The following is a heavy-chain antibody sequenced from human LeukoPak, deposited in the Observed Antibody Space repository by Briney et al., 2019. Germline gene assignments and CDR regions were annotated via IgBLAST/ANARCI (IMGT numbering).Heavy chain of an antibody. Sequence: GRSLRLSCAASGFTFSSYGMHWVRQAPGKGLEWVAVISYDGSNKYYADSVKGRFTISRDNSKNTLYLQMNSLRAEDTAVYYCAKIAGVDYWGQGTLVTVSS. J-gene: IGHJ4*02. CDR2: ISYDGSNK. CDR3: AKIAGVDY. D-gene: IGHD3-10*01. CDR1: GFTFSSYG. V-gene: IGHV3-30*18.